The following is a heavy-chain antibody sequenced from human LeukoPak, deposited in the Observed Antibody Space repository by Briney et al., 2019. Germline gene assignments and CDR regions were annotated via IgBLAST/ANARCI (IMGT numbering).Heavy chain of an antibody. CDR3: AKSVGQQLIYYFDY. V-gene: IGHV3-9*01. CDR1: GFTFYDYA. D-gene: IGHD6-13*01. J-gene: IGHJ4*02. CDR2: INWNSGSI. Sequence: GRSLRLSCAASGFTFYDYAMHWVRQAPGEGLEWVSGINWNSGSIDYADSVKGRFTISRDNAKNSLYLQMNSLRADDTALYYCAKSVGQQLIYYFDYWGQGTLVTVSS.